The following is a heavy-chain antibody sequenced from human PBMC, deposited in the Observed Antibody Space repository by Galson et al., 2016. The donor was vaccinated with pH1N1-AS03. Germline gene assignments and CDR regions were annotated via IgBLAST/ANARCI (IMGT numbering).Heavy chain of an antibody. CDR3: VREGINAVATN. CDR2: LSGSGTDM. Sequence: SLRLSCAVSGFTLSSYAISWVRQAPGKGLEWVSALSGSGTDMYYADSLRGRFTISRDTSKNTLYLQMNSLKAEDTAVYYCVREGINAVATNWGQGTLVTVSS. CDR1: GFTLSSYA. J-gene: IGHJ4*02. V-gene: IGHV3-23*01. D-gene: IGHD1-14*01.